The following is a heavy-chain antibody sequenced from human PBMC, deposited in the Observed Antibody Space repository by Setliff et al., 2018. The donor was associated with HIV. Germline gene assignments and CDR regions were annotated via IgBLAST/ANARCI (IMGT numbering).Heavy chain of an antibody. J-gene: IGHJ6*03. Sequence: PSETLSLTCAVYGGSFSGYYWTWIRQPPGKGLEWIGEVNHSGSTNYNPSLKSRVTISVDTSKNQVSLKLNSITAADTAIYYCARVRDPNWNYDMDVWGQGTTVTVSS. D-gene: IGHD1-1*01. CDR3: ARVRDPNWNYDMDV. CDR1: GGSFSGYY. CDR2: VNHSGST. V-gene: IGHV4-34*01.